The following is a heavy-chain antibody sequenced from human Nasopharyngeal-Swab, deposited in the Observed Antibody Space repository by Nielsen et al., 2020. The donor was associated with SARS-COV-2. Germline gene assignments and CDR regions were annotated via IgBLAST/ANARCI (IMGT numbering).Heavy chain of an antibody. V-gene: IGHV3-43*01. Sequence: GESLKISCAASGFTFDDYTMHWVRQAPGKGLEWVSLLSWDGGSTDYADSVKGRFTISRDNSKNSLYLQMNSLRTEDTALYYCAKDDSGWVGYFHYWGQGTLVTVSS. CDR3: AKDDSGWVGYFHY. CDR2: LSWDGGST. D-gene: IGHD3-10*01. CDR1: GFTFDDYT. J-gene: IGHJ4*02.